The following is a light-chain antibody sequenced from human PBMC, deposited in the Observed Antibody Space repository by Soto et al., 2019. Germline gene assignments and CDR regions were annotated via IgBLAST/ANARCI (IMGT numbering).Light chain of an antibody. CDR1: QSVSSSY. V-gene: IGKV3-20*01. CDR3: QHET. CDR2: GAS. J-gene: IGKJ2*01. Sequence: EIVLTQSPGILSLSPGERATLSCRASQSVSSSYLAWHQQRPGQAPRLLIYGASSRATGIPDRFSGSGSGTDFTLTISRLEPEDFAVYYCQHETFGQGTKVDNK.